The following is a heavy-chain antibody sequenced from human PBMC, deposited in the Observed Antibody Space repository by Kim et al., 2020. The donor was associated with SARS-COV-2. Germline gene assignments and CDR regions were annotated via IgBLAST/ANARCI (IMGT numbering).Heavy chain of an antibody. V-gene: IGHV6-1*01. CDR3: AREVAVITGTTYYYYYGMDV. D-gene: IGHD1-7*01. CDR2: TYYRSKWYN. J-gene: IGHJ6*02. Sequence: SQTLSLTCAISGDSVSSNSAAWNWIRQSPSRGLEWLGRTYYRSKWYNDYAVSVKSRITINPDTSKNQFSLQLNSVTPEDTAVYYCAREVAVITGTTYYYYYGMDVWGQGTTVTVSS. CDR1: GDSVSSNSAA.